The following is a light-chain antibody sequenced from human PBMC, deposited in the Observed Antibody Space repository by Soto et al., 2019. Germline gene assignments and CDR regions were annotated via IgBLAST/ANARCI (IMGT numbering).Light chain of an antibody. CDR2: GTF. Sequence: AIQMTQSPSSLSASVGDRVIITCRASQDIRTELGWYQQKPGKAPRLLIYGTFSLQSGVPSRFSGSGSGTDLTLTITSLQPDDFATYYCLQDFRYPRTFGQGTKVEVK. CDR1: QDIRTE. CDR3: LQDFRYPRT. V-gene: IGKV1-6*01. J-gene: IGKJ1*01.